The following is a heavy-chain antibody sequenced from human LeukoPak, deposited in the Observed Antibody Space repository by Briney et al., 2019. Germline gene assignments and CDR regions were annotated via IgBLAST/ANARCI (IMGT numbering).Heavy chain of an antibody. D-gene: IGHD2-15*01. CDR2: IIPIFGTA. Sequence: SVKVSCKASGGTFSSYAIRWVRQAPGQGLEWMGRIIPIFGTANYAQKFQGRVTITADKSTSTAYMELSSLRSEDTAVYYCARDDDCSGGSCYSDYWGQGTLVTVSS. CDR1: GGTFSSYA. J-gene: IGHJ4*02. V-gene: IGHV1-69*06. CDR3: ARDDDCSGGSCYSDY.